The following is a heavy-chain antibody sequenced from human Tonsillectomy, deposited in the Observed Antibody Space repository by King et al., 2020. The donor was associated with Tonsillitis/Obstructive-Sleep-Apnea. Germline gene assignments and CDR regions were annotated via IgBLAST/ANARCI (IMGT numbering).Heavy chain of an antibody. CDR2: IYPGDSDT. CDR1: GYRFSSSW. D-gene: IGHD3-16*02. V-gene: IGHV5-51*01. J-gene: IGHJ5*02. CDR3: AREGGHGVIPNWFDP. Sequence: VQLVESGAEVKKPGESLKISCTGSGYRFSSSWIGWVRQMPGKGLEWMGIIYPGDSDTRYSPSFQGQVTISADKSINTAYLQWSSLKASDTAMYYCAREGGHGVIPNWFDPWGQGTQVTVSS.